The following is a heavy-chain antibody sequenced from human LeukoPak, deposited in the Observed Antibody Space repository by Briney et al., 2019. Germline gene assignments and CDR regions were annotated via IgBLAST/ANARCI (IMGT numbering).Heavy chain of an antibody. CDR2: IYYSGST. CDR3: ASRTTGTSNGYYFDY. V-gene: IGHV4-59*08. Sequence: PSETLSLTCAVYGGSFSSYYWSWIRQPPGKGLEWIGYIYYSGSTNYNPSLKSRVTISVDTSKNQFSLKLSSVTAADTAVYYCASRTTGTSNGYYFDYWGQGTLVTVSS. CDR1: GGSFSSYY. J-gene: IGHJ4*02. D-gene: IGHD1-14*01.